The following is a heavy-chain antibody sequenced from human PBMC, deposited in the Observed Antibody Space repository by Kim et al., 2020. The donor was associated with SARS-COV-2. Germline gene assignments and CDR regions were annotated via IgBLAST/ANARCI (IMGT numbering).Heavy chain of an antibody. V-gene: IGHV3-11*05. J-gene: IGHJ4*02. Sequence: GGSLRLSCAASGFTFSDYYISWIRQAPGKGLEWFSYISSSSSYTNYADSVKGRFTISRDNAKNSLYLQMNSLRAEDTAVYYCARVREGGSSWYYFDYWGQGTLVTVSS. D-gene: IGHD6-13*01. CDR1: GFTFSDYY. CDR3: ARVREGGSSWYYFDY. CDR2: ISSSSSYT.